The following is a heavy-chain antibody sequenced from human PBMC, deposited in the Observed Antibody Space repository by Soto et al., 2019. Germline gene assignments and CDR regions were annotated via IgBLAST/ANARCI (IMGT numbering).Heavy chain of an antibody. V-gene: IGHV1-3*01. CDR2: INAGNGNT. CDR3: SRKVLADIVVVVAATPPPY. D-gene: IGHD2-15*01. Sequence: ASVKVSCKASGYTFTSYAMHWVRQAPGQRLEWMGWINAGNGNTKYSQKFQGRVTITRDTSASTAYMELSSLRSEDTAVFFFSRKVLADIVVVVAATPPPYWGQGTLVTVSS. CDR1: GYTFTSYA. J-gene: IGHJ4*02.